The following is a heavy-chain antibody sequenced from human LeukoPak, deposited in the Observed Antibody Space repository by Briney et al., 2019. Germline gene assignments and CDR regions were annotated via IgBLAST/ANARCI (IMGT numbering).Heavy chain of an antibody. CDR3: ARVPYSSGWYAVWYFDL. CDR1: GFSVSNNY. CDR2: ISSSSSYI. V-gene: IGHV3-21*01. D-gene: IGHD6-19*01. Sequence: GGSLRLSCAVSGFSVSNNYMNWVRQAPGKGLVWVSSISSSSSYIYYADSVKGRFTISRDNAKNSLYLQMNSLRAEDTAVYYCARVPYSSGWYAVWYFDLWGRGTLVTVSS. J-gene: IGHJ2*01.